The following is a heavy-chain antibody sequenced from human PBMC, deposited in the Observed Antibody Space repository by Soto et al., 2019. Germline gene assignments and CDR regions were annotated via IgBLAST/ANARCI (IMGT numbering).Heavy chain of an antibody. CDR1: GFTFSNYW. J-gene: IGHJ6*02. CDR3: ARGDYYDPPYYYGMDV. D-gene: IGHD3-22*01. V-gene: IGHV3-74*01. Sequence: GGSLRLSCAASGFTFSNYWMHWVRQAPGKGLVWVSRINSDGSSTSYADSVKGRFTISRDNAKNTLYLQMNSLRAEDTAVYYCARGDYYDPPYYYGMDVWGQGTTVTVSS. CDR2: INSDGSST.